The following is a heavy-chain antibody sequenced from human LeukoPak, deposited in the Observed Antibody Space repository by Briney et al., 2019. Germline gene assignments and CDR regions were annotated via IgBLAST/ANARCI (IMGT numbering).Heavy chain of an antibody. V-gene: IGHV1-18*04. Sequence: ASVKVSCKASGYTFTSYGISWVRQAPGQGLEWMGWISAYNGKTNYAQTLQGRLPITTHTSTTTPYMELSSLRSDDTAVYYCARIYCSWFVVFYYFDYWGQGTLVTVSS. CDR1: GYTFTSYG. CDR3: ARIYCSWFVVFYYFDY. J-gene: IGHJ4*02. CDR2: ISAYNGKT. D-gene: IGHD3-10*01.